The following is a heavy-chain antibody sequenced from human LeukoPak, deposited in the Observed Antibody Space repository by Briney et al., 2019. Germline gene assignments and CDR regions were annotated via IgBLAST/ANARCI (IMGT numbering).Heavy chain of an antibody. Sequence: SETLSLTCTVSGGSISSYYWSWIRQPPGKGLEWIGYIYYSGSTNYNPSLKSRVTISVDTSKNQFSLKLSSVTAADTAVYYCARIGYSSGWDLFDYWGQGTLVTVSS. J-gene: IGHJ4*02. CDR1: GGSISSYY. V-gene: IGHV4-59*08. CDR2: IYYSGST. D-gene: IGHD6-19*01. CDR3: ARIGYSSGWDLFDY.